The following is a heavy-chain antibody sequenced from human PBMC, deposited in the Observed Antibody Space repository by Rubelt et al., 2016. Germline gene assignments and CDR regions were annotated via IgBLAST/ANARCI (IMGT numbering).Heavy chain of an antibody. CDR1: GFTVSSNY. V-gene: IGHV4-34*01. D-gene: IGHD5-18*01. CDR2: INHSGST. Sequence: QVQLVESGGGLIQPGGSLRLSCAASGFTVSSNYMSWVRQAPGKGLEWIGEINHSGSTNYNPSLKSRVTISVDTSKNQFSLKLSSVTAADTAVYYCARGVDTAMVKDYWGQGTLVTVSS. CDR3: ARGVDTAMVKDY. J-gene: IGHJ4*02.